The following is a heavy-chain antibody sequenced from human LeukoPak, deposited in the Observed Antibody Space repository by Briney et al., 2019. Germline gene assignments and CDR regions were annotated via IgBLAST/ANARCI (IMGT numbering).Heavy chain of an antibody. D-gene: IGHD5-24*01. CDR1: GGSISSGSYF. V-gene: IGHV4-61*02. CDR2: IYTSGST. J-gene: IGHJ3*02. CDR3: ASDRVEVDAFDI. Sequence: PSETLSLTCTVSGGSISSGSYFWSWIRQPAGKGLEWIGRIYTSGSTNYNPSLKSRVTISVDTSKNQFSLKLSSVTAADTAVYYCASDRVEVDAFDIWGQGTMVTVSS.